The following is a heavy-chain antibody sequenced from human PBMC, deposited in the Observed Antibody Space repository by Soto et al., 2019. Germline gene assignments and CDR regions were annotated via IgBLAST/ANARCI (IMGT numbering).Heavy chain of an antibody. Sequence: QVQLVQSGAEVKKPGSSVKVSCKAPGGTFSSHAISWVRQAPGQGLEWMGGIIPIFGTANYVQKFQGRVTISVDKSTSTAYMEVRSLRSEDTALYYCARGWETVGTTTPFAYWGQGTLVTVSS. D-gene: IGHD1-26*01. CDR1: GGTFSSHA. V-gene: IGHV1-69*06. J-gene: IGHJ4*02. CDR2: IIPIFGTA. CDR3: ARGWETVGTTTPFAY.